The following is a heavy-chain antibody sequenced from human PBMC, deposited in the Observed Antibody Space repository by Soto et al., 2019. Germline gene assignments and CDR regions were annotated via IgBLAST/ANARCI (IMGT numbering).Heavy chain of an antibody. CDR1: GFTFSSYA. J-gene: IGHJ4*02. Sequence: EVQLLESGGGLVQPGGSLRFSCAASGFTFSSYAMNWVRQAPGKGLGWVSVISGSDGSTYYADSVKGRFTISRDNSKNTLNLQMNSLRAEDTAVYYCARRSSSWYFDYWGQGTLVTVSS. CDR2: ISGSDGST. D-gene: IGHD6-13*01. CDR3: ARRSSSWYFDY. V-gene: IGHV3-23*01.